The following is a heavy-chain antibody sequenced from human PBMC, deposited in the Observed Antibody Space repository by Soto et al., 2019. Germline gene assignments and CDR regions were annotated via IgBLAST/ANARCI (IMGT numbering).Heavy chain of an antibody. Sequence: SETLSLTCTVSGGSISSGGYYWSWIRQHPGKGLEWIGYIYYSGSTYYNPSLKSRVTISVDTSKNQFSLKLSSVTAADTAVYYCARVCGGDCHYGMDVWGLGTTVTVSS. CDR2: IYYSGST. V-gene: IGHV4-31*03. CDR1: GGSISSGGYY. D-gene: IGHD2-21*02. J-gene: IGHJ6*02. CDR3: ARVCGGDCHYGMDV.